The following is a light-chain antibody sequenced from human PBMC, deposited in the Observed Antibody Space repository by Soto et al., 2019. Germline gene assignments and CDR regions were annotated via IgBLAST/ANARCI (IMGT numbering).Light chain of an antibody. Sequence: QSVLTQPASVSGSPGQSITISCTGTTSDVGGYNFVSWYQQHPGKAPQFVIYEVNYRPSGVSHRFSASKSGNTASLTISGLQAEDEADYYCSSYTTTNSYVFGTGTKVTV. CDR3: SSYTTTNSYV. CDR1: TSDVGGYNF. J-gene: IGLJ1*01. V-gene: IGLV2-14*01. CDR2: EVN.